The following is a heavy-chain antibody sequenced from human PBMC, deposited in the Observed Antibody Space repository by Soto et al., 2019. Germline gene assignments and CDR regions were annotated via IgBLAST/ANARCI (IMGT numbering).Heavy chain of an antibody. V-gene: IGHV3-30*18. CDR2: ITYDAEYQ. J-gene: IGHJ6*02. CDR1: GFNFKDYN. D-gene: IGHD3-22*01. Sequence: QVHLVESGGGVVQPGGSLRLSCAASGFNFKDYNMFWVRQAPGRGLEWVALITYDAEYQYYGDSVKGRVTISRDNSKRTLFLQLTGLRVEDTAVYYCAKDRRYYYDIETHYGLDVWGQGTTISVS. CDR3: AKDRRYYYDIETHYGLDV.